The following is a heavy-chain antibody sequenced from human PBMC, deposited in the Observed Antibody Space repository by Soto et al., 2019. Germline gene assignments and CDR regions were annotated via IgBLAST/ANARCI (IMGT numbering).Heavy chain of an antibody. J-gene: IGHJ5*02. D-gene: IGHD3-10*01. V-gene: IGHV1-18*01. CDR1: GYTFTSYG. CDR3: ARDGSGSLGRSENWFDP. CDR2: ISAYNGNT. Sequence: QVQLVQSGAEVKKPGASVQVSCKASGYTFTSYGISWVRQAPGQGLEWMGWISAYNGNTNYAQKLQGRVTMTTDTSTSTAYVELRSLRSDDTAVYYCARDGSGSLGRSENWFDPWGQGTLVTVSS.